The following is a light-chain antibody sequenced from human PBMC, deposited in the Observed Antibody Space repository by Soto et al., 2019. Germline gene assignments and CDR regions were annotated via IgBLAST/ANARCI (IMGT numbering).Light chain of an antibody. J-gene: IGLJ1*01. CDR3: GTWDSSLSAGV. CDR1: SSNIGNNY. Sequence: QSALTQPPSVPAAPGQKVTISCSGSSSNIGNNYVSWYQQLPGTAPKLLIYDNNKRPSGIPDRFSGSKSGTSATLGITGLQTGDEADYYCGTWDSSLSAGVFGTGTKLTVL. V-gene: IGLV1-51*01. CDR2: DNN.